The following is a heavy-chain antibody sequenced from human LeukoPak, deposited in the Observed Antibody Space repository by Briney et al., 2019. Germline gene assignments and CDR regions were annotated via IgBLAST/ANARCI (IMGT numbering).Heavy chain of an antibody. V-gene: IGHV4-59*02. J-gene: IGHJ5*02. CDR3: ARDPRPNSNNWFDT. CDR1: GSSVNNYY. D-gene: IGHD5-18*01. CDR2: VYYNGNT. Sequence: SETLSLTRTVSGSSVNNYYWNWIRQPPGKGPEWIGHVYYNGNTMYNPSLKDRLIISLHTSENQFSLKLTSVSAADTALYYCARDPRPNSNNWFDTWGQGILVTVSS.